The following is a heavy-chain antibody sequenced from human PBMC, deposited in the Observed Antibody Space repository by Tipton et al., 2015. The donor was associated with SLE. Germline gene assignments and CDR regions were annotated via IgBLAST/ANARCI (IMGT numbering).Heavy chain of an antibody. J-gene: IGHJ4*02. CDR2: IYISGSGSI. D-gene: IGHD4-23*01. CDR1: GASVSNYY. Sequence: TLSLTCTVSGASVSNYYWSWFREPAGKGLEWIGRIYISGSGSINYNPSLKSRVTMSVGTSKNQVSLKLNSVTAADAAVYYCARDRGNTVVYYWGQGTLVTVSS. V-gene: IGHV4-4*07. CDR3: ARDRGNTVVYY.